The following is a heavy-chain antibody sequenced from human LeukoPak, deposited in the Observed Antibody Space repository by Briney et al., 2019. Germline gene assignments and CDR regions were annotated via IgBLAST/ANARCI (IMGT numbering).Heavy chain of an antibody. CDR2: ISGSGGSP. J-gene: IGHJ4*02. CDR3: AKDRPYSTVSYFDS. Sequence: GGSLSLSCAASGFTFSSYAMSWVRQAPGKGLEWVSGISGSGGSPYYADSVKGRLTISRDNSKNTLYLQINSLRAEHTAVYYCAKDRPYSTVSYFDSWGQGTLVTVSS. CDR1: GFTFSSYA. V-gene: IGHV3-23*01. D-gene: IGHD5-18*01.